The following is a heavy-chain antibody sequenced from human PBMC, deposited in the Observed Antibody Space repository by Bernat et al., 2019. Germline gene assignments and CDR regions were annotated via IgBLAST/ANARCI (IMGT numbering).Heavy chain of an antibody. CDR3: ARCGGSCYLDY. Sequence: EVQLVESGGGLVQPGGSLRLSCAASGFAFTQHSMNWVRQAPGKGLEWVSSISSSSNYIDYADSVKGRFTISRDNAKNSLYLQMNSLRAEDTAVYYCARCGGSCYLDYWGQGTLVTVSS. CDR2: ISSSSNYI. V-gene: IGHV3-21*01. D-gene: IGHD2-2*01. J-gene: IGHJ4*02. CDR1: GFAFTQHS.